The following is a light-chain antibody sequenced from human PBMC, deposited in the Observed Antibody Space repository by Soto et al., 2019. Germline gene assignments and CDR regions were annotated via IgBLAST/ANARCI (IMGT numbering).Light chain of an antibody. CDR1: QSVNKH. CDR3: QQRGT. Sequence: TQSPATLPPPPGERAILSCRASQSVNKHLAWYQHRPGQAPRLLIYDTSYRAAGIPARFSGSGSGTDFTLTISSLEPENLAVYYCQQRGTSGPGTKVAI. CDR2: DTS. V-gene: IGKV3-11*01. J-gene: IGKJ3*01.